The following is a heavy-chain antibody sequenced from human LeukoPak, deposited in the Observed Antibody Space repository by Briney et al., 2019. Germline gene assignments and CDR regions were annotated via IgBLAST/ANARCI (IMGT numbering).Heavy chain of an antibody. CDR2: INTDGSST. Sequence: GGSLRLSCAASGFNFNSYWMHWVRQAPGKGLVWVSRINTDGSSTTYADSVKGRFTISRDNAKNTLYLQMSSLRAEDTAVYYCARPSITESGTVWFDPWGQGTLVAVSS. CDR1: GFNFNSYW. CDR3: ARPSITESGTVWFDP. J-gene: IGHJ5*02. D-gene: IGHD6-19*01. V-gene: IGHV3-74*01.